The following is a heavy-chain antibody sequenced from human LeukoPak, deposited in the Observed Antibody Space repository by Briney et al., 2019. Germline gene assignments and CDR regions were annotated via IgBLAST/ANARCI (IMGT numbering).Heavy chain of an antibody. CDR3: ARDQNYYDSSGYCDY. Sequence: VSVKVSCKASGYTFTSYGISWVRQAPGQGLEWMGWISAYNGNTNYAQKLQGRVTMTTDTSTSTAYMELRSLRSDDTAVYYCARDQNYYDSSGYCDYWGQGTLVTVSS. D-gene: IGHD3-22*01. CDR1: GYTFTSYG. CDR2: ISAYNGNT. J-gene: IGHJ4*02. V-gene: IGHV1-18*01.